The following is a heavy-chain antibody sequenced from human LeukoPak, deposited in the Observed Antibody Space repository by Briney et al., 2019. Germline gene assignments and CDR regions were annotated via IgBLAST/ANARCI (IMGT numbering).Heavy chain of an antibody. D-gene: IGHD4-17*01. CDR3: ARGSHDYGYRIGWEDYYYGMDV. J-gene: IGHJ6*02. Sequence: GGSLRLSCAASGFTFSSYWMSWVRQAPGKGLEWVANIKQDGSEKYYVDSVKGRFTISRDNAKNSLYLQMNSLRAEDTAVYYCARGSHDYGYRIGWEDYYYGMDVWGQGTTVIVSS. CDR2: IKQDGSEK. CDR1: GFTFSSYW. V-gene: IGHV3-7*01.